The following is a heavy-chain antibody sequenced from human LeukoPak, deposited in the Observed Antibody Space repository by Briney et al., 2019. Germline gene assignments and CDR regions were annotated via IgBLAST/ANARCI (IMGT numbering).Heavy chain of an antibody. J-gene: IGHJ5*02. Sequence: SETLSLTCAVYGGSFSGYYWSWIRQPPGKGLEWIGEINHSGSTNYNPSLKSRVTISVDTSKNQFSLKLSSVTAADTAVYYCARTHIPTYYYDSSGYHTDDQYNWFDPWGQGTLVTVSP. D-gene: IGHD3-22*01. CDR1: GGSFSGYY. CDR2: INHSGST. V-gene: IGHV4-34*01. CDR3: ARTHIPTYYYDSSGYHTDDQYNWFDP.